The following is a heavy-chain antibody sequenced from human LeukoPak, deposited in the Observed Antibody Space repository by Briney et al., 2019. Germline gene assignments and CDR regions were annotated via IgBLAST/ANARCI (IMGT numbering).Heavy chain of an antibody. Sequence: GSLRLSCAASGFTFSSYAMSWIRQPPGKGLEWIGEITHSGSTNYIPSLKSRVTISVDTSKNQFSLKLSSVTAADTAVYYCARGRESTSDYGSGTASPYYFDYWGQGTLVTVSS. CDR3: ARGRESTSDYGSGTASPYYFDY. J-gene: IGHJ4*02. CDR2: ITHSGST. V-gene: IGHV4-34*01. D-gene: IGHD3-10*01. CDR1: GFTFSSYA.